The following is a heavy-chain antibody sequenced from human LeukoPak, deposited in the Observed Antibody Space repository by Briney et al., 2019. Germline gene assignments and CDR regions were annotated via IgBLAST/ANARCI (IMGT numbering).Heavy chain of an antibody. CDR2: IYYSGST. CDR1: GGSISSHY. D-gene: IGHD2-2*01. J-gene: IGHJ5*02. V-gene: IGHV4-59*11. Sequence: SETLSLTCTVSGGSISSHYWSWIRQPPGKGLEWIGYIYYSGSTNYNPSLKSRVTISVHTSKNQFSLKLSSVTAADTAVYYCARYIVVVPAANRWFDPWGQGTLVTVSS. CDR3: ARYIVVVPAANRWFDP.